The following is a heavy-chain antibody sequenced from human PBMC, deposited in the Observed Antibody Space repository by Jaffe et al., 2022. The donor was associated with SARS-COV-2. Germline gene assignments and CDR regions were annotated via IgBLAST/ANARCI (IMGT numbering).Heavy chain of an antibody. CDR2: MNPNSGNT. CDR1: GYTFTNYD. J-gene: IGHJ5*02. CDR3: ARALAAGGSNWFDP. V-gene: IGHV1-8*01. Sequence: QVHLVQSGAEVKKPGASVKVSCKTSGYTFTNYDINWVRQATGQGPEWMGWMNPNSGNTGYAQKFQGRVTLTRNTSISTAYMELSSLRSEDTAVYFCARALAAGGSNWFDPWGQGTLVTVSS. D-gene: IGHD6-13*01.